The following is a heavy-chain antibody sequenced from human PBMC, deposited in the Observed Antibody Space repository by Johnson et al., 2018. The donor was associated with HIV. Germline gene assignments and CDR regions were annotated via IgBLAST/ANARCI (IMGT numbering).Heavy chain of an antibody. CDR3: AKSLPGYDAFDI. CDR1: GFTFSSYG. CDR2: IRYDGSNK. V-gene: IGHV3-30*02. J-gene: IGHJ3*02. Sequence: QVQLVESGGGVVQPGGSLRLSCAASGFTFSSYGMHWVRQAPGKGLEWVAFIRYDGSNKYYADSVKGRFTLSRDNAKNSLYLQMNSLRVEDTALYYCAKSLPGYDAFDIWGQGTMVTVSS. D-gene: IGHD5-12*01.